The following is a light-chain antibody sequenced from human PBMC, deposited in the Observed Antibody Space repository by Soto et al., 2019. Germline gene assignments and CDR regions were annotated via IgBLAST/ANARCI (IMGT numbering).Light chain of an antibody. V-gene: IGKV3-15*01. CDR1: QSVGTN. CDR3: QHSNSWPPET. J-gene: IGKJ1*01. CDR2: GAS. Sequence: IAIPQSPVTLSVSPGDRTTLSCRTSQSVGTNLAWYQHKSGRPPRLLIYGASIRAAGVPARFSGSGSGTEFTPTVSSLQSEDVAVYFCQHSNSWPPETFGRGTKVDI.